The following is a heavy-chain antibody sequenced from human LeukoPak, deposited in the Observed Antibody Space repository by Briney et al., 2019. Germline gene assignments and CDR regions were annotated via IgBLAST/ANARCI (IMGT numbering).Heavy chain of an antibody. D-gene: IGHD1-26*01. V-gene: IGHV3-30*02. CDR3: AKDPSGTYCGDY. CDR2: MRYDGNSK. CDR1: GFTFSSFA. J-gene: IGHJ4*02. Sequence: GGSLRLSCAASGFTFSSFAMHWVRQAPGKGLEWVAFMRYDGNSKYYADSVKGRFTVSRDNSKNTLYLQMNSLRDEDTALYYCAKDPSGTYCGDYWGQGTLVTVSS.